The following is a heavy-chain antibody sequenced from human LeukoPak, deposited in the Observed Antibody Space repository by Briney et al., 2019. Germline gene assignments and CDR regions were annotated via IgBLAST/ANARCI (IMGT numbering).Heavy chain of an antibody. D-gene: IGHD6-19*01. V-gene: IGHV4-59*08. CDR2: IYYSGST. J-gene: IGHJ4*02. Sequence: PSETLSLTCTVSGGSISSYYRSWIRQPPGKGLEWIGYIYYSGSTNYNPSLKSRVTISVDTSKNQFSLKLSSVTAADTAVYYCARGPGIAVAGTGWGQGTLVTVSS. CDR3: ARGPGIAVAGTG. CDR1: GGSISSYY.